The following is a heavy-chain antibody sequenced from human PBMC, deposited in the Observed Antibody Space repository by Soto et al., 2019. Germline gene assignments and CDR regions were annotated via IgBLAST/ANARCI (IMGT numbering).Heavy chain of an antibody. V-gene: IGHV4-39*01. Sequence: SETLSLTCTVSGGSISSSSYYWVLIRQPPGKGLEWIGSIYYSGSTYYNPSLKSRVTISVDTSKNQFSLKLSSVTAADTAVYYCARRLSYYDFWSGYGSDYYYGMDVWGQGTTVTVSS. CDR2: IYYSGST. D-gene: IGHD3-3*01. CDR1: GGSISSSSYY. J-gene: IGHJ6*02. CDR3: ARRLSYYDFWSGYGSDYYYGMDV.